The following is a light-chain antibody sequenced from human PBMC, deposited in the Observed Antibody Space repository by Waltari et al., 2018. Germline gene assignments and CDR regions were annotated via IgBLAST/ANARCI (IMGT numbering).Light chain of an antibody. J-gene: IGKJ5*01. CDR1: QDISSY. Sequence: DIQITQSPSSLSASIGDRVTITCRASQDISSYLSWIQQKPGKAPQSLIYAASSLQSGGPSKFSGSGSGTDFTLTISYLQPEDFATYYCQQYKSYPLTFGQGTRLQIK. V-gene: IGKV1-16*02. CDR3: QQYKSYPLT. CDR2: AAS.